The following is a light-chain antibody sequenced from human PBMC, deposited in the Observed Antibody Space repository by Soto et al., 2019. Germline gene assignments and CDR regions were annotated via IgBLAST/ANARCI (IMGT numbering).Light chain of an antibody. CDR1: QSISGW. V-gene: IGKV1-5*01. CDR2: DVS. CDR3: HQYNSYPWT. J-gene: IGKJ1*01. Sequence: DIQMTQSPSTLSASVGDRATITCRASQSISGWLAWYQQKPGKAPKLLIYDVSSLESGVPSRFSGSGSGTEFTLAISSLQPDDFATYYCHQYNSYPWTFGQGTKVDI.